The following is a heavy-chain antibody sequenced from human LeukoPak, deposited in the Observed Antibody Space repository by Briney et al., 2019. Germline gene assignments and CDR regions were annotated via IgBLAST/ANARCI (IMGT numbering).Heavy chain of an antibody. CDR2: IGFNTSNV. D-gene: IGHD2-15*01. V-gene: IGHV3-9*01. CDR1: GFTFDYSA. Sequence: GGSLRLSCVASGFTFDYSAFHWVRQAPGKGLEWVSGIGFNTSNVDYADSVRGRFTISRDNAKNSVYMQMNSLRAEDTAVYSCARQRRYCSGDSCYQRTFDFWGQGTLVTVSS. CDR3: ARQRRYCSGDSCYQRTFDF. J-gene: IGHJ4*02.